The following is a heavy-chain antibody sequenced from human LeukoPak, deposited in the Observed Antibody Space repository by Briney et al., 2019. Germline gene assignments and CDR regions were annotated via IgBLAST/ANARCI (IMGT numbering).Heavy chain of an antibody. Sequence: SDTLSLTCTVSGRSISSYYWSWIRQPPGKGLEGIGYIYYSGSTNYNPSLKSRVTISVDTSKNQFSLKLSSVTAADTALYYCARDRGIMLTFGGVVAKGAHYWGQGTLVTVSS. CDR1: GRSISSYY. J-gene: IGHJ4*02. CDR3: ARDRGIMLTFGGVVAKGAHY. V-gene: IGHV4-59*12. CDR2: IYYSGST. D-gene: IGHD3-16*02.